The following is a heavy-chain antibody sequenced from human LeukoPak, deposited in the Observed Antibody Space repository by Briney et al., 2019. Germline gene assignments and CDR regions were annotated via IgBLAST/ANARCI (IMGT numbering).Heavy chain of an antibody. CDR2: IYSDGAT. Sequence: GGSLRLSCAASGFIVSDNYMSWVRQAPGKGLSWVSTIYSDGATYYTDSVKGRFTISRDNAKNTLYLQMNFLRAEDTALYYCARGYSGSYYDWGQGTLVTVSS. V-gene: IGHV3-53*01. CDR3: ARGYSGSYYD. CDR1: GFIVSDNY. J-gene: IGHJ4*02. D-gene: IGHD1-26*01.